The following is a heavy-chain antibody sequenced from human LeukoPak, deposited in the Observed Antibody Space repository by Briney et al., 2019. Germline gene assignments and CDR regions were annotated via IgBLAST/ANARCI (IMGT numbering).Heavy chain of an antibody. D-gene: IGHD1-26*01. CDR2: IYSGGST. J-gene: IGHJ4*02. CDR3: ARDPTYSGSYSGDY. V-gene: IGHV3-53*01. CDR1: GFTVSSNY. Sequence: PGGSLRLSCAASGFTVSSNYMSWVRQAPGKGLEWVSVIYSGGSTYYADSVKGRFTISRDNSKNTLYLQMNSLRAEDTAVYYCARDPTYSGSYSGDYWGQGTLVTVSS.